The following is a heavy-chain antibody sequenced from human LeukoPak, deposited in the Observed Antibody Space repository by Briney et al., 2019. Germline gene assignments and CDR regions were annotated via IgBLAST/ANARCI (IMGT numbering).Heavy chain of an antibody. CDR1: GFPFSPYS. CDR2: FSSSGGHI. CDR3: ARSIAAAGHNYYFDY. Sequence: GGSLRLSCAASGFPFSPYSMNWVRQAPGKGLEWDSSFSSSGGHIYYADSVKGRFTVSRDNAKNSLYLQMNSLRAEDTGVYYCARSIAAAGHNYYFDYWGQGILVTVSS. D-gene: IGHD6-13*01. J-gene: IGHJ4*02. V-gene: IGHV3-21*01.